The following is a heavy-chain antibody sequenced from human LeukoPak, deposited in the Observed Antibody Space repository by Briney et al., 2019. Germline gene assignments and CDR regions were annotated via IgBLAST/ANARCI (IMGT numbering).Heavy chain of an antibody. J-gene: IGHJ4*02. V-gene: IGHV3-48*04. CDR1: GFTFSSYS. CDR3: ARFVGGSYSSFDY. D-gene: IGHD1-26*01. CDR2: ISSSSGTM. Sequence: GGSLRLSCAASGFTFSSYSMNWVRQAPGKGLEWVSYISSSSGTMYYADSVKGRFTISRDNAKNSLYLQMNSLRAGDTAVYYCARFVGGSYSSFDYWGQGTLVTVSS.